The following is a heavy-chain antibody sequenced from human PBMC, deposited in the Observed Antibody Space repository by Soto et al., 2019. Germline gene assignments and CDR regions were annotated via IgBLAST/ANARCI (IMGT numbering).Heavy chain of an antibody. D-gene: IGHD2-21*01. V-gene: IGHV4-39*01. CDR2: IYYSGST. J-gene: IGHJ5*02. CDR3: ASQYLWRFDP. Sequence: PSDTLSLTCTVSGGSISSSSYYWGWIRQPPGKGLEWIGSIYYSGSTYYNPSLKSRATISVDTYKTKSPRKLSSVTAADTAVNYCASQYLWRFDPWGQGTLVTVYS. CDR1: GGSISSSSYY.